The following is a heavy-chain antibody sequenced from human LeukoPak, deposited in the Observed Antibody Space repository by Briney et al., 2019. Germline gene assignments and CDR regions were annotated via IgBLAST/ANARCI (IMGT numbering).Heavy chain of an antibody. CDR3: AKEFYDSSGYYFG. J-gene: IGHJ4*02. Sequence: GGSLRLSCAASGVTFSGYAMTWIRQTPEKGLEWVSSLTNTGGSTYYADSVKGRFTISRDNSKNTLYLQMNSLRAEDTAVYYCAKEFYDSSGYYFGWGQGTLVTVSS. CDR2: LTNTGGST. CDR1: GVTFSGYA. D-gene: IGHD3-22*01. V-gene: IGHV3-23*01.